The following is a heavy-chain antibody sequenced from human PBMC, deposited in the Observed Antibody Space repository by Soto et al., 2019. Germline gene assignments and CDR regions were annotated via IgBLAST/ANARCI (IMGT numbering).Heavy chain of an antibody. Sequence: GGSLRLSCAASGFTFSDYYMSWIRQAPGKGLEWVSYISSSGSTIYYADSVKGRFTISRDNAKNSLYLQMNSLRAEDTAVYYCAREAYDSGRDDAFDIWGQGTMVTVSS. CDR3: AREAYDSGRDDAFDI. D-gene: IGHD3-22*01. CDR1: GFTFSDYY. V-gene: IGHV3-11*01. CDR2: ISSSGSTI. J-gene: IGHJ3*02.